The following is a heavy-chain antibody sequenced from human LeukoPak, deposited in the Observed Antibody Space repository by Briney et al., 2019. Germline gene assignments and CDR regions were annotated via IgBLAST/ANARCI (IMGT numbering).Heavy chain of an antibody. CDR3: ARDPGRETDY. J-gene: IGHJ4*02. D-gene: IGHD1-1*01. V-gene: IGHV3-7*01. CDR1: GFSFSRYW. Sequence: GGSLRLSCAASGFSFSRYWMSWVRQAPGKGLEWVANIKQDGSEKYYVDSVKGRFTISRDNAKNSPYLQMNSLRAEDTAVYYCARDPGRETDYWGQGTLVTVSS. CDR2: IKQDGSEK.